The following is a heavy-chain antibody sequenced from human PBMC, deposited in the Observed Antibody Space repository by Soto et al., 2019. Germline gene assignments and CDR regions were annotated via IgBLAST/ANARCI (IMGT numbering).Heavy chain of an antibody. CDR1: GDSVSKYY. Sequence: PSETLSLTCTVSGDSVSKYYWNWIRQPAGKGLEWIERIYTTRSPNYNPSLKSRVTMSVDTSKNQFSLKLNLTSVTAADTAVYYCARSPADGDYGNLDTWGQGTLVTVS. D-gene: IGHD4-17*01. CDR3: ARSPADGDYGNLDT. J-gene: IGHJ5*02. CDR2: IYTTRSP. V-gene: IGHV4-4*07.